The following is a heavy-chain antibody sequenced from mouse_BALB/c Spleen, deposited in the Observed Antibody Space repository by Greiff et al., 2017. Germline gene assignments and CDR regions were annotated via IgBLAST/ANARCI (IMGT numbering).Heavy chain of an antibody. J-gene: IGHJ3*01. D-gene: IGHD2-2*01. V-gene: IGHV5-4*02. CDR2: ISDGGSYT. CDR1: GFTFSDYY. CDR3: ARAYGYDGGSWFAY. Sequence: EVHLVESGGGLVKPGGSLKLSCAASGFTFSDYYMYWVRQTPEKRLEWVATISDGGSYTYYPDSVKGRFTISRDNAKNNLYLQMSSLKSEDTAMYYCARAYGYDGGSWFAYWGQGTLVTVSA.